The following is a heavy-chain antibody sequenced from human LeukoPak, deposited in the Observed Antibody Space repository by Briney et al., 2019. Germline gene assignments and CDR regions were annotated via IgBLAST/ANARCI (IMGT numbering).Heavy chain of an antibody. CDR2: ISSSGSTI. CDR3: ARDSDCSGGSCYGVDV. CDR1: GFTFSDYY. Sequence: GGSLSLSCAASGFTFSDYYMSWIRQAPGKGLEWVSYISSSGSTIYYADSVKGRFTISRDNAKNSLYLQMNSLRAEDTAVYYCARDSDCSGGSCYGVDVWGQGTTVTVSS. V-gene: IGHV3-11*01. J-gene: IGHJ6*02. D-gene: IGHD2-15*01.